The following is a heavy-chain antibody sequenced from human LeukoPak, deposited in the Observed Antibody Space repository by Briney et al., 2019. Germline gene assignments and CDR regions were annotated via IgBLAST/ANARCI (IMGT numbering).Heavy chain of an antibody. J-gene: IGHJ4*02. D-gene: IGHD5-12*01. CDR2: INPNSGVT. V-gene: IGHV1-2*02. CDR1: GCTFTGHF. Sequence: ASVKVSCKASGCTFTGHFMFWVRQAPGKGLEWMAWINPNSGVTSYAQKFQGRVTLTRDTSINTAYMELSRLRSDDTALYYCARGGAGTAYYDWDFFRFDYWGQGTLVTVSS. CDR3: ARGGAGTAYYDWDFFRFDY.